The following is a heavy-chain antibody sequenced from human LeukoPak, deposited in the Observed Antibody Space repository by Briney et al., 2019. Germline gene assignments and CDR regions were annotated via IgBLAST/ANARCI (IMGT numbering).Heavy chain of an antibody. D-gene: IGHD6-13*01. V-gene: IGHV3-66*01. CDR2: IYSGGNT. CDR1: EFTFSSYA. CDR3: ARALAAAAHTSFDS. J-gene: IGHJ4*02. Sequence: GGSLRLSCAASEFTFSSYAMSWVRQAPGKGLEWVSIIYSGGNTFYADSVKGRFTISRDNFKNTLYLQMNSLRAEDTAVYYCARALAAAAHTSFDSWGQGTLVTVSS.